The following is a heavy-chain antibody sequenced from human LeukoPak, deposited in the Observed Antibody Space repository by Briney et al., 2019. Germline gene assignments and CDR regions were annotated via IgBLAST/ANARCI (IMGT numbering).Heavy chain of an antibody. D-gene: IGHD1-14*01. CDR3: ARDRRLGHRNYFDY. J-gene: IGHJ4*02. CDR1: GFTFSSYS. CDR2: ISSSSSYI. Sequence: GGSLRLSCAASGFTFSSYSMNWVRQAPGKGLEWVSSISSSSSYIYYADSVKGRFTISRDNAKNSLYLQMNSLRAEDTAVYYCARDRRLGHRNYFDYWGQGTLVTVSS. V-gene: IGHV3-21*01.